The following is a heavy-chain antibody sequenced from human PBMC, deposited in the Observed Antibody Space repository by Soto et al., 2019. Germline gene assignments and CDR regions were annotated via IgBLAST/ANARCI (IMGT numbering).Heavy chain of an antibody. V-gene: IGHV1-18*01. J-gene: IGHJ6*02. CDR3: ARERDLSFGDDYQYGMDV. CDR2: ISPYNGNT. Sequence: QVQLVQSGAEVRKPGASVKVSCKASGYTLLNYGISWVRQAPGQGLEWMGWISPYNGNTNYGEKLQGRVTITKDTSENTAYMDMRILRSDDTALYYCARERDLSFGDDYQYGMDVWGQGTTVTVSS. D-gene: IGHD3-3*01. CDR1: GYTLLNYG.